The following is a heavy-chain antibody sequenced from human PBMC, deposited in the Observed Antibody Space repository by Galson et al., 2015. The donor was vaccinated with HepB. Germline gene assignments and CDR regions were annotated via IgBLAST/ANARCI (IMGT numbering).Heavy chain of an antibody. Sequence: SVKVSCKASGYTFTGYYMHWVRQAPGQGLEWMGWINPNSGGTNYAQKFQGWVTMTRDTSISTAYMELSRLRSDDTAVYYCARMACSSTSCYAVGGDYYYYYGMDVWGQGTTVTVSS. V-gene: IGHV1-2*04. J-gene: IGHJ6*02. CDR3: ARMACSSTSCYAVGGDYYYYYGMDV. D-gene: IGHD2-2*01. CDR1: GYTFTGYY. CDR2: INPNSGGT.